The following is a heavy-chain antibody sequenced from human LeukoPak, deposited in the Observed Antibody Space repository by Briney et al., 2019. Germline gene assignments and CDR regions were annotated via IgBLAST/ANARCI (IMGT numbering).Heavy chain of an antibody. CDR2: ISGSGGST. CDR1: GFTFSSYA. CDR3: AKDFRTTVLRGYFDY. J-gene: IGHJ4*02. D-gene: IGHD4-23*01. Sequence: PGGSLRLSCAASGFTFSSYAMSWVRQAPGKGLEWVSVISGSGGSTYYADSVRGRFSISRDNSKNTLYLQMNSLRAEDTAVYYCAKDFRTTVLRGYFDYWGQGTLVTVSS. V-gene: IGHV3-23*01.